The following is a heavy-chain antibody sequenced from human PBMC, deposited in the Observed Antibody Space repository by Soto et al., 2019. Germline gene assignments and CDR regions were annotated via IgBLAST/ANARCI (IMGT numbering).Heavy chain of an antibody. CDR3: ATEEMATIDYAFDI. D-gene: IGHD5-12*01. Sequence: EVQLVESGGGLVKPGGSLRLSCAASGFTFSSYSRNWVRQAPGKGLEWVSSISSSSSYIYYADSVKGRFTISRDNAKNSLYRQMKSLRAEDTAVYYCATEEMATIDYAFDIWGQGTMVTVSS. CDR2: ISSSSSYI. CDR1: GFTFSSYS. J-gene: IGHJ3*02. V-gene: IGHV3-21*01.